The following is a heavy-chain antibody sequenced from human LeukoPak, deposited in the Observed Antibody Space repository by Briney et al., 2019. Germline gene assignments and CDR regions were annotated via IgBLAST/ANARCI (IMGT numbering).Heavy chain of an antibody. J-gene: IGHJ3*02. CDR2: ISSSSSYI. CDR3: ARDMEVVVPAATHHAFDI. D-gene: IGHD2-2*01. Sequence: GGSLRLSCAASGFTFSSYSMNWVRQAPEKGLEWVSSISSSSSYIYYADSVKGRFTISRDNAKNSLYLQMNSLRAEDTAVYYCARDMEVVVPAATHHAFDIWGQGTMVTVSS. CDR1: GFTFSSYS. V-gene: IGHV3-21*01.